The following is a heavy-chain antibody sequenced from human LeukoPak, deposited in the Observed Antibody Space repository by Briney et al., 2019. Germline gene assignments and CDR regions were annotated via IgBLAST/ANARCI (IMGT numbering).Heavy chain of an antibody. D-gene: IGHD6-13*01. Sequence: SETLSLTCTVSGGSISSYYRSWIRQPAGKGLEWIGRIYTSGSTNYNPSLKSRVTMSVDTSKNQFSLKLSSVTAADTAVYYCARDTRIAAALNWFDPWGQGTLVTVSS. CDR3: ARDTRIAAALNWFDP. CDR1: GGSISSYY. CDR2: IYTSGST. V-gene: IGHV4-4*07. J-gene: IGHJ5*02.